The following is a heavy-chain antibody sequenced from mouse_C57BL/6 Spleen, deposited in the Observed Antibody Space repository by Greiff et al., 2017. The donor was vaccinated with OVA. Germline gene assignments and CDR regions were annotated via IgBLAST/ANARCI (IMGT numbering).Heavy chain of an antibody. Sequence: EVQLQQSGPELVKPGASVKMSCKASGYTFTDYNMHWVKQSHGKSLEWIGYINPNNGGTSYNQKFKGKATLTVNKSSSTAYMELRSLTSEDSAVYYCARYEVYDYDVSYWGQGTTLTVSS. CDR1: GYTFTDYN. D-gene: IGHD2-4*01. J-gene: IGHJ2*01. CDR2: INPNNGGT. CDR3: ARYEVYDYDVSY. V-gene: IGHV1-22*01.